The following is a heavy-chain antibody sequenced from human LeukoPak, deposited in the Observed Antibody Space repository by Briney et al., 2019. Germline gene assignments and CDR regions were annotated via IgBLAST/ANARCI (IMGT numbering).Heavy chain of an antibody. Sequence: GGSLRLSCAASGFTFSSYGMHWVRQAPGKGLEWVAVIWYDGGNKYYADSVKGRFTISRDNSKNTLYLQMNSLRAEDTAVYYCARARSIAVVPLDYWGQGTLVTVSS. CDR1: GFTFSSYG. CDR3: ARARSIAVVPLDY. J-gene: IGHJ4*02. V-gene: IGHV3-33*01. D-gene: IGHD6-19*01. CDR2: IWYDGGNK.